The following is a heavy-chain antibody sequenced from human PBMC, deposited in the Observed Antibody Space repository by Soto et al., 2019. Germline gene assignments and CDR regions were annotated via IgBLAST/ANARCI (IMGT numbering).Heavy chain of an antibody. V-gene: IGHV1-46*03. CDR3: ARGESIVVVTATLDY. J-gene: IGHJ4*02. Sequence: PSVKVSCKASGYTFTSYYMHWVRQAPGQGLEWMGIINPSGGSTSYAQKFQGRVTMTRDTSTSTVYMELSSLRSEDTAVYYCARGESIVVVTATLDYWGQGTLGTV. CDR1: GYTFTSYY. D-gene: IGHD2-21*02. CDR2: INPSGGST.